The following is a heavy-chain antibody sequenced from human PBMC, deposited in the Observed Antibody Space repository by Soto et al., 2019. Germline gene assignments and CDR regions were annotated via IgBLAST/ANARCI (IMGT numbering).Heavy chain of an antibody. CDR1: GFTFSSYA. CDR3: ARDPDYYGSGSYFDY. D-gene: IGHD3-10*01. J-gene: IGHJ4*02. Sequence: GGSLRLSCAASGFTFSSYAMHWVRQAPGKGLEWVAVISYDGSNKYYADSVKGRFTISRDNSKNTLYLQMNSLRAEDTAVYYCARDPDYYGSGSYFDYWGQGTLVTGSS. CDR2: ISYDGSNK. V-gene: IGHV3-30-3*01.